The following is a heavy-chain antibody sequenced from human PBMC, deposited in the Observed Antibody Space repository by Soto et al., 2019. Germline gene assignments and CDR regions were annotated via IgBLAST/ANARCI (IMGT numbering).Heavy chain of an antibody. CDR3: AREGRDIVVVPASDGMDV. Sequence: QVQLVESGGGLVKPGGSLRLSCAASGFTFSDYYMSWIRQAPGKGLEWVSYISSSSSYTNYADSVKGRFTISRDNAKNSLYLQMNSLRAADTAVYYCAREGRDIVVVPASDGMDVWGQGTTVTVSS. J-gene: IGHJ6*02. V-gene: IGHV3-11*05. D-gene: IGHD2-2*01. CDR2: ISSSSSYT. CDR1: GFTFSDYY.